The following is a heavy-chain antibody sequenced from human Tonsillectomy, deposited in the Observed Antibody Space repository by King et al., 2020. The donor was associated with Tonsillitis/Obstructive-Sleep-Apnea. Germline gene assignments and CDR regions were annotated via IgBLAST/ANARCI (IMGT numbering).Heavy chain of an antibody. CDR2: IKPTDGSP. D-gene: IGHD3-10*01. V-gene: IGHV1-46*01. Sequence: QLVQSGAEVKKPGASVKVSCKASGYTFTSYYMHWVRQAPGQGPEWMGIIKPTDGSPSYAQKFQGRVTMTRDTSTSTVYMELSSLRAEDTAVYYCARDHPFTKLRFAYAMDVWGQGTTVTVSS. CDR1: GYTFTSYY. J-gene: IGHJ6*02. CDR3: ARDHPFTKLRFAYAMDV.